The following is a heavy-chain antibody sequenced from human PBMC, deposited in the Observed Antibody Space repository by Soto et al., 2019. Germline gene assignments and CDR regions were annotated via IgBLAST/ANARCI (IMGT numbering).Heavy chain of an antibody. V-gene: IGHV5-51*01. J-gene: IGHJ4*02. CDR2: INPADSDT. D-gene: IGHD3-9*01. CDR3: VRPDSTGYYSH. CDR1: GYSFTNYW. Sequence: PGESLKISCKGSGYSFTNYWIGWVRQIPGKGLEWMGIINPADSDTRYSPSFQGQVTVSVDKSISTAYLHRGSLKALDTAMYYCVRPDSTGYYSHWGQGTPVTVS.